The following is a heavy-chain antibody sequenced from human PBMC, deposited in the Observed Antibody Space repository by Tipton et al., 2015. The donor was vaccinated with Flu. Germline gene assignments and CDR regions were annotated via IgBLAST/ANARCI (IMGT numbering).Heavy chain of an antibody. D-gene: IGHD2/OR15-2a*01. CDR2: IYHTGST. J-gene: IGHJ2*01. CDR3: ARDPAIPPLCREYLFFDL. CDR1: GGSISTYY. Sequence: TLSLTCTVSGGSISTYYWSWVRQAPEKGLEWIGYIYHTGSTNYSPSLKSRVTMSVDTSKSQFSLRLSSVTAADTAVYYCARDPAIPPLCREYLFFDLWGRGTPFIFPS. V-gene: IGHV4-59*01.